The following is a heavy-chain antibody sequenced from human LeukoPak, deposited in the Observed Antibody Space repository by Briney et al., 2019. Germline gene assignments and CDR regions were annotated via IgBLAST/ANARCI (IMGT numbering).Heavy chain of an antibody. CDR3: ARGRLPYYYGSGSYYNEGVPGDY. J-gene: IGHJ4*02. V-gene: IGHV1-46*01. D-gene: IGHD3-10*01. Sequence: ASVKVSCKASGYTLTSYYMHWVRQAPGQGLEWMGIINPSGGSTSYAQKFQGRVTMTRDTSTSTVCMELNSLRSEDTAVYYCARGRLPYYYGSGSYYNEGVPGDYWGQGTLVTVSS. CDR1: GYTLTSYY. CDR2: INPSGGST.